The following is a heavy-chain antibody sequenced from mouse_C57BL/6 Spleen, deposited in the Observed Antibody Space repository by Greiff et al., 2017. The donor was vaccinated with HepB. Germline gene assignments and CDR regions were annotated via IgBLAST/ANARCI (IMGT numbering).Heavy chain of an antibody. V-gene: IGHV1-15*01. D-gene: IGHD2-2*01. J-gene: IGHJ2*01. Sequence: QVHVKQSGAELVRPGASVTLSCKASGYTFTDYEMHWVKQTPVHGLEWIGAIDPETGGTAYNQKFKGKAILTADKSSSTAYMELRSLTSEDSAVYYCTRYGSYFDYWGQGTTLTVSS. CDR1: GYTFTDYE. CDR3: TRYGSYFDY. CDR2: IDPETGGT.